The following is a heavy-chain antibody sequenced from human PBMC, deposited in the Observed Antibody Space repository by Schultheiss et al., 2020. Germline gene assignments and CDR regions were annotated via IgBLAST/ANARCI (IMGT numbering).Heavy chain of an antibody. CDR3: ARGSGSWYYYMDV. Sequence: SETLSLTCAVFGESFSGYYWSWIRQPPGKGLEWIGYIYYSGSTNYNPSLKSRVTISVDTSKNQFSLKLSSVTAADTAVYYCARGSGSWYYYMDVWGKGTTVTVSS. D-gene: IGHD6-13*01. CDR1: GESFSGYY. CDR2: IYYSGST. V-gene: IGHV4-59*01. J-gene: IGHJ6*03.